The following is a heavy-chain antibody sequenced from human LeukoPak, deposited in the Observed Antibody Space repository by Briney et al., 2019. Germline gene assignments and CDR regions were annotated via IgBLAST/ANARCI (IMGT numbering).Heavy chain of an antibody. CDR3: ARGFGSGSYYNVVGAFDI. V-gene: IGHV4-34*01. D-gene: IGHD3-10*01. CDR2: INHSGST. Sequence: SETLSLTCAVYGGSFSGYYWSWIRQPPGKGLEWIGEINHSGSTNYNPSLKSRVTISVDTSKSQFSLKLSSVTAADTAVYYCARGFGSGSYYNVVGAFDIWGQGTMVTVSS. CDR1: GGSFSGYY. J-gene: IGHJ3*02.